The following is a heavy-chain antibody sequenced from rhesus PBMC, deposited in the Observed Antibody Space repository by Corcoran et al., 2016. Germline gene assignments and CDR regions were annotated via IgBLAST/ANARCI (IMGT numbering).Heavy chain of an antibody. CDR2: IGGRSGRP. D-gene: IGHD3-34*01. CDR3: VRAGYYFDY. J-gene: IGHJ4*01. V-gene: IGHV4-127*01. Sequence: QVQLQESGPGLVKPSETLSLTCAVSGYSISSGYGWSWIRQPLGKGRGWSGYIGGRSGRPNYNPPPKSRGTISKDTAKNQVSLKLSSVTAADTAVYYCVRAGYYFDYWGQGVLVTVSS. CDR1: GYSISSGYG.